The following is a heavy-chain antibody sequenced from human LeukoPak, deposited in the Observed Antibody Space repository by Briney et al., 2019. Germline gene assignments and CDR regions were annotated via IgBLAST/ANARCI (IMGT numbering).Heavy chain of an antibody. D-gene: IGHD3-10*01. V-gene: IGHV1-8*01. CDR3: ARARMVRGVIIMVNYYYYMDV. J-gene: IGHJ6*03. CDR1: GYTFTSYD. CDR2: MNPNSGNT. Sequence: ASVKVSCKASGYTFTSYDINWVRQATGQGLEWMGWMNPNSGNTGYAQKFQGRVTMTRNTSISTAYMELSSLRSEDTAVYYCARARMVRGVIIMVNYYYYMDVWGKGTTVTISS.